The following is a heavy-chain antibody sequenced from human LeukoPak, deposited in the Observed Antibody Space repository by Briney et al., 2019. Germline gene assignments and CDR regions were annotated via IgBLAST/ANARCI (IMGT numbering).Heavy chain of an antibody. D-gene: IGHD3-22*01. J-gene: IGHJ5*02. CDR1: GFTFSDYY. Sequence: GGSLRLSCAASGFTFSDYYMSWIRQAPGKGLEWVSYISSSGSTIYYADSVKGRFTISRDNAKNSLYLQMNSLRAEDTAVYYCARASMPKYYYDSSGYYEPWGQGTLVTVSS. CDR2: ISSSGSTI. CDR3: ARASMPKYYYDSSGYYEP. V-gene: IGHV3-11*01.